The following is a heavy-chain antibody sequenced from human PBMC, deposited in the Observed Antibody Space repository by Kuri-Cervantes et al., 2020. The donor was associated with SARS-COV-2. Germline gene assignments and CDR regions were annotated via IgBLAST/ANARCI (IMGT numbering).Heavy chain of an antibody. CDR3: ARESRYVYGEFDF. D-gene: IGHD5-18*01. Sequence: GESLKISCEASGFIFSGYPIDWVRQVPGKGLEWGTNNKQRGDEKYYVDSVKGRFTISRDNAQKTLYLEMNSLRGEYTAVYYCARESRYVYGEFDFWGQGTMVTVSS. V-gene: IGHV3-7*03. CDR2: NKQRGDEK. CDR1: GFIFSGYP. J-gene: IGHJ4*02.